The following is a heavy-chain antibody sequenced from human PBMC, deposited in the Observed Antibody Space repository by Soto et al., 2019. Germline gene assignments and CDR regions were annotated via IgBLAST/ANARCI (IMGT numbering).Heavy chain of an antibody. Sequence: SETLSLTCTVSGGSISSGDYYWSWIRQPPGKGLEWIGYIYYSGSTYYNPSLKSRVTISVDTSKNQFSLKLSSVTAADTAVYYCARARIAAAADYWGQGTLVTVSS. D-gene: IGHD6-13*01. CDR3: ARARIAAAADY. J-gene: IGHJ4*02. CDR1: GGSISSGDYY. V-gene: IGHV4-30-4*01. CDR2: IYYSGST.